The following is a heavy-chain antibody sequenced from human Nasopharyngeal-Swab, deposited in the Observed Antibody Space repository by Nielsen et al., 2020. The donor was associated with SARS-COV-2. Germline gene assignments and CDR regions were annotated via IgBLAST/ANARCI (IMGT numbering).Heavy chain of an antibody. Sequence: SETLSLTCTVSGGSISSYYWSWIRQPPGKGLEWIGYIYYSGRTNYNPSLKSRVTISVDTSKNQFSLKLSSVTAADTAVYYCARGGRGIFGVVTNFDYWGQGTLVTVSS. J-gene: IGHJ4*02. CDR2: IYYSGRT. CDR1: GGSISSYY. V-gene: IGHV4-59*01. CDR3: ARGGRGIFGVVTNFDY. D-gene: IGHD3-3*01.